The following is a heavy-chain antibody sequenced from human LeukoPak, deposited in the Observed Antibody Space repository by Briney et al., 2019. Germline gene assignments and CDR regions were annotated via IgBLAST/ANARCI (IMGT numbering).Heavy chain of an antibody. D-gene: IGHD6-13*01. J-gene: IGHJ4*02. Sequence: ASVNVSCKASGYTFTSYGISWVRQAPGQGLEWMGWINAYNGNTNYAQKLQGRVTMTTDTSTSTAYMELRSLRSDDTAVYYCARDIGSIWQQLSLLDPPFDYWGQGTLVTVSS. CDR3: ARDIGSIWQQLSLLDPPFDY. CDR2: INAYNGNT. CDR1: GYTFTSYG. V-gene: IGHV1-18*01.